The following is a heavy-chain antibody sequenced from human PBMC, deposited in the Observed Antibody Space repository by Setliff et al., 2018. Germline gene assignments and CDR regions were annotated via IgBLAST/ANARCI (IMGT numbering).Heavy chain of an antibody. Sequence: LSLTCTVSGRSVSRDSDFWNWIRRSAGNKLEWIGHIYSSGSTEYNPSLKSRVTMSIDASKNQLSLKLSSVTAADSAIYYCARQVDTPMAPIDYWGQGTLVTVSS. J-gene: IGHJ4*02. CDR1: GRSVSRDSDF. V-gene: IGHV4-61*09. D-gene: IGHD5-18*01. CDR3: ARQVDTPMAPIDY. CDR2: IYSSGST.